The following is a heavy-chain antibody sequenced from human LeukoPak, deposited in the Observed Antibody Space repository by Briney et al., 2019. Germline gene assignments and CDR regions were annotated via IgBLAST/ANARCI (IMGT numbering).Heavy chain of an antibody. J-gene: IGHJ6*04. D-gene: IGHD3-3*01. Sequence: PGGSLRLTCAASGITVSTNYMNWVRQAPGKGLEWVSVIFSTDKTNYADSVQGRFTISRNPSKNTVYLQMNSLRVEDTAVYFCTRVEKGFWSGFKMDVWGKGTTVAVSS. CDR1: GITVSTNY. CDR3: TRVEKGFWSGFKMDV. CDR2: IFSTDKT. V-gene: IGHV3-66*01.